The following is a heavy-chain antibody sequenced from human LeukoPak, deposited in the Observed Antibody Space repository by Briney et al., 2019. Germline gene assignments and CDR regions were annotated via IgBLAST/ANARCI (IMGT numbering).Heavy chain of an antibody. J-gene: IGHJ4*02. D-gene: IGHD3-9*01. V-gene: IGHV1-46*01. CDR1: GYTFTSYY. CDR2: INPRGGST. Sequence: ASVKVSCKAPGYTFTSYYMHWVRQAPGQGLEWMGIINPRGGSTSYAQKFQGRVTITTDESTSTAYMELSSLRSEDTAVYYCASGDYDILTGYVYWGQGTLVTVSS. CDR3: ASGDYDILTGYVY.